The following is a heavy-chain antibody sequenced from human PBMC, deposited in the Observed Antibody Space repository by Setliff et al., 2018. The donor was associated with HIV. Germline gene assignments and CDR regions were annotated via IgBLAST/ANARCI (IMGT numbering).Heavy chain of an antibody. CDR2: ITDGGDT. Sequence: PSETLSLTCAVYGGSLDNYYWTWIRQPPGRGLEWIGEITDGGDTAYNSSLQSRLTISLDTSKKQFALKLHSMTAADTAVYYCARDPFLAQGFWSGYYSDYWGQGTLVTVSS. J-gene: IGHJ4*02. D-gene: IGHD3-3*01. V-gene: IGHV4-34*01. CDR3: ARDPFLAQGFWSGYYSDY. CDR1: GGSLDNYY.